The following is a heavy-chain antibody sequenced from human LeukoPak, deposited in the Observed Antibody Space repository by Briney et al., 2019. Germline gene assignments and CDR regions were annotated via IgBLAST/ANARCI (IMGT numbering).Heavy chain of an antibody. CDR2: ISSSGSTI. D-gene: IGHD6-13*01. CDR3: AGAWGGYGSSWYDFDY. Sequence: GGSLRLSCAASGFTFSSYEMNWVRQAPGKGLEWVSYISSSGSTIYYADSVKGRFTISRDNAKNSLYLQMNSLRAEDTAVYYCAGAWGGYGSSWYDFDYWGQGTLVTVSS. CDR1: GFTFSSYE. J-gene: IGHJ4*02. V-gene: IGHV3-48*03.